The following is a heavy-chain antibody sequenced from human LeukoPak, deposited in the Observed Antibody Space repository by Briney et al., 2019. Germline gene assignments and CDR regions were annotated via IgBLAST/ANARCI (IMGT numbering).Heavy chain of an antibody. Sequence: SETLSLTCTVSGGSISSSSYYWGWIRQPPGKGLEWIGSIYYSGNTYYNPSLKSRVTISVDTSKNQFSLKLSSVTAADTAVYYCARRGGYSSSSWGQGTLVTVSS. V-gene: IGHV4-39*01. D-gene: IGHD6-6*01. CDR1: GGSISSSSYY. J-gene: IGHJ4*02. CDR2: IYYSGNT. CDR3: ARRGGYSSSS.